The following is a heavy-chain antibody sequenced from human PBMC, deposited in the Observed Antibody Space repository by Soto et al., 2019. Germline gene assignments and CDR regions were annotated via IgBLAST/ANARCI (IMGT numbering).Heavy chain of an antibody. J-gene: IGHJ6*02. V-gene: IGHV2-5*02. D-gene: IGHD3-16*01. CDR2: ISGDDEK. CDR1: GFSLITGGVS. CDR3: SHRRGMIMDV. Sequence: QITLKESGPPQVKPTQTLTLTCTFSGFSLITGGVSVAWILQPPGKALEWLALISGDDEKRYSPSLKSRLTITKDTTNNHVVLTMSNMDPLDTATYYCSHRRGMIMDVWGQGTTVNVSS.